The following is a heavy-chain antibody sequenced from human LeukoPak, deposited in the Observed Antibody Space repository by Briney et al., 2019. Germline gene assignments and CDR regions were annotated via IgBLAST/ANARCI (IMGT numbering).Heavy chain of an antibody. CDR1: GFTFSRYG. CDR2: ISYDGSKK. Sequence: PGGSLRLSCAASGFTFSRYGMHWVRQAPAKGLEWVAVISYDGSKKYYADSVKGRFTISRDNSKNTLYLQMNSLRAEDTAVYYCAHTGWDLGYYFDYWGQGTLVTVSS. CDR3: AHTGWDLGYYFDY. V-gene: IGHV3-30*03. D-gene: IGHD1-26*01. J-gene: IGHJ4*02.